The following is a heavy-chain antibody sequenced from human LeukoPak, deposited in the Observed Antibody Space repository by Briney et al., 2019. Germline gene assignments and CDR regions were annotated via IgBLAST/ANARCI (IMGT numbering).Heavy chain of an antibody. J-gene: IGHJ4*02. CDR1: GGSIGSYY. Sequence: SETLSLTCTVSGGSIGSYYWSWIRQPPGKGLEWIGYIYYSGSTNYNPSLKSRVTISVDTSKNQFSLKLSSVTAADTAVYYCARRDYGDLFDYWGQGTLVTVSS. CDR2: IYYSGST. CDR3: ARRDYGDLFDY. D-gene: IGHD4-17*01. V-gene: IGHV4-59*01.